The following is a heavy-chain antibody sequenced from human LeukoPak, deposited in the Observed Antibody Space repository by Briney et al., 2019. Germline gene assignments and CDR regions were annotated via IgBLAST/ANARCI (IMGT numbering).Heavy chain of an antibody. CDR1: GVPISSRSYY. J-gene: IGHJ3*02. CDR2: MYFSGTS. CDR3: ARHLRFGSSALPRDVFDI. Sequence: SETLSLTYSVSGVPISSRSYYWGWIRQPPGKALEWIGSMYFSGTSYYNPSLKSRVTISVHTPENHLSLKLTSVTATDTAIYYCARHLRFGSSALPRDVFDIWGRGTVVSVSS. D-gene: IGHD1-26*01. V-gene: IGHV4-39*01.